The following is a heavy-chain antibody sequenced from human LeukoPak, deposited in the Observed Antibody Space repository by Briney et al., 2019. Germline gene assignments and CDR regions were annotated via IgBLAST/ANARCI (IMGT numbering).Heavy chain of an antibody. Sequence: ASVKVSCKASRFTFSSYDINWLRQATGQGLEWMGWMNPNRGNTGYAHKFQGRVTMTKNTSISTAYMELSSLRSEDTAVYYCARTYGSGSYCYHYYYYGMDVWGQGTTVTVSS. V-gene: IGHV1-8*01. J-gene: IGHJ6*02. CDR3: ARTYGSGSYCYHYYYYGMDV. CDR2: MNPNRGNT. D-gene: IGHD3-10*01. CDR1: RFTFSSYD.